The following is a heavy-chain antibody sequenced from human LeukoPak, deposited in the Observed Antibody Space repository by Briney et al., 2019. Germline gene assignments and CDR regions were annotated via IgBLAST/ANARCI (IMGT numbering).Heavy chain of an antibody. J-gene: IGHJ6*02. CDR1: GYTFTSYD. Sequence: ASVKVSCKASGYTFTSYDINWVRQAAGQGLEWMGWMNPNSGNTGYAQKFQGRVTMTRNTSISTAYMELSSLRSEDTAVYYCARGHSSSSWFHAGADYYGMDVWGQGTTVTVSS. CDR3: ARGHSSSSWFHAGADYYGMDV. V-gene: IGHV1-8*01. CDR2: MNPNSGNT. D-gene: IGHD6-13*01.